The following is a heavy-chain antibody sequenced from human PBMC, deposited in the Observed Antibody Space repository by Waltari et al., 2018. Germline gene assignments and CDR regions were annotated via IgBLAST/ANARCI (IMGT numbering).Heavy chain of an antibody. CDR1: GFSLSTGGVG. D-gene: IGHD4-17*01. Sequence: QITLKESGPTLVKPTQTLTLTCTFSGFSLSTGGVGVGWIRQAPGKALECLALIYWNGDKRQSPSPNGPLTMTKDSAENQVVLTMTNMDPVDTGTYYCAHYGDYDRAPFDHWGQGILVTVSS. V-gene: IGHV2-5*01. J-gene: IGHJ4*02. CDR2: IYWNGDK. CDR3: AHYGDYDRAPFDH.